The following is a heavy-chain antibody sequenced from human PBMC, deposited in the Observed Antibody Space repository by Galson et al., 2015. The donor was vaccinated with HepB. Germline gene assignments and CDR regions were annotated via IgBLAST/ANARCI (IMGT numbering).Heavy chain of an antibody. D-gene: IGHD5-24*01. CDR1: GASINYGDYY. Sequence: TLSLTCTVSGASINYGDYYWSWIRQAPGKGPEWIGYIHHSGSKYYNPSLKSRVSLSLDASKNQFSLQLNSVTPEDTAVYYCARVGPGRDGYNYGALDIWAQGTMVTVSS. V-gene: IGHV4-30-4*01. J-gene: IGHJ3*02. CDR2: IHHSGSK. CDR3: ARVGPGRDGYNYGALDI.